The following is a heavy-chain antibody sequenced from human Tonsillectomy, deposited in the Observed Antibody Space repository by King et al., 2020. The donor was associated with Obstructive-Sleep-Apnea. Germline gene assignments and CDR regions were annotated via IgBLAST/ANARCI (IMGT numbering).Heavy chain of an antibody. CDR1: DDSFNDYY. Sequence: QLQESGPGLVKPSETLSLTCTVSDDSFNDYYWGWIRQPPRKGLEWIGNMYHTGITNYNPSLNSRVTLSLDTSRGQFSLKLTSVTAADTAVYYCVRGRGWLPDSRGQGTLVTVSS. CDR2: MYHTGIT. V-gene: IGHV4-59*01. J-gene: IGHJ5*01. D-gene: IGHD5-24*01. CDR3: VRGRGWLPDS.